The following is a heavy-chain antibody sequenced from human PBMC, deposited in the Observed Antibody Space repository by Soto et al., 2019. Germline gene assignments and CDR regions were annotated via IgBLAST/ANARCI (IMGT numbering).Heavy chain of an antibody. J-gene: IGHJ6*02. D-gene: IGHD1-26*01. Sequence: QVQLQESGPGLVKPSEILSLTCTVYGGSVSSGSYFWSWIRQPPGKGLEWIGYNSYTGSTNYNPSLKSRVTISVDTSKNQFSLNLSSVTAADTAVYFCVGNYAMDVWGPGTTVTVSS. V-gene: IGHV4-61*01. CDR3: VGNYAMDV. CDR2: NSYTGST. CDR1: GGSVSSGSYF.